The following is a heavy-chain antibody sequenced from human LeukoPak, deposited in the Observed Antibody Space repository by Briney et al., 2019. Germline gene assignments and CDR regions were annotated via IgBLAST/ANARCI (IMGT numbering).Heavy chain of an antibody. CDR2: IYYSGST. V-gene: IGHV4-39*01. D-gene: IGHD6-25*01. CDR3: ARRRDAAPFDY. CDR1: GGSISSISYY. J-gene: IGHJ4*02. Sequence: KASETLSLTCTVSGGSISSISYYWGWIRQPPGKELEWIGNIYYSGSTYYNPSLKSRVTISGDTSKNQFSLKLSSVTAADTAVYYCARRRDAAPFDYWGQGTLVTVSS.